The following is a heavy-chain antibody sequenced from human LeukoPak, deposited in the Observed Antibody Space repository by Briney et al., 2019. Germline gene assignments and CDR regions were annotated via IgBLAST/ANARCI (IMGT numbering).Heavy chain of an antibody. V-gene: IGHV3-74*03. CDR1: GFTVSTTP. Sequence: GGSLRLTCTVSGFTVSTTPMDWVRQAPGKGLVWVSRISDDGSITTYADSVQGRFTISRDNATSTVFLQMNTLRVDDTAVYFCVRRYYEYNLYDRHFDFWGQGILVTVSS. CDR2: ISDDGSIT. J-gene: IGHJ4*02. D-gene: IGHD3-22*01. CDR3: VRRYYEYNLYDRHFDF.